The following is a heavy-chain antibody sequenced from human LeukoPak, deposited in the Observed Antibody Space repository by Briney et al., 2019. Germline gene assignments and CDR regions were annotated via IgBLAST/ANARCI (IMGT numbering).Heavy chain of an antibody. Sequence: GGSLRLSCAASGFTFSSYAMYWVRQAPGKGLEWVATIRNDESKKYYAGSVKGRFTISRDNSKNTLFLQTNSLRAEDTAVYYCARDYSSGWYGTLDYWGQGVLVTVSS. CDR1: GFTFSSYA. CDR2: IRNDESKK. CDR3: ARDYSSGWYGTLDY. D-gene: IGHD6-19*01. V-gene: IGHV3-30*02. J-gene: IGHJ4*02.